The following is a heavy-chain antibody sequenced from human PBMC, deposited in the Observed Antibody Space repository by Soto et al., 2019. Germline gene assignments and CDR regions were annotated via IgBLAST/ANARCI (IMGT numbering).Heavy chain of an antibody. V-gene: IGHV2-70*01. CDR2: IDWEDDK. Sequence: GPTLVNSTLPLTLTCPFSVLSHSTGDMFVSWSRQPPGKALEWLALIDWEDDKYYSTPLKTRLTISKDTSKNQVVLTMANMDPVDTATYYCARARWLQLGYYYYGMDGWGQGTTVTGS. J-gene: IGHJ6*02. CDR1: VLSHSTGDMF. D-gene: IGHD5-12*01. CDR3: ARARWLQLGYYYYGMDG.